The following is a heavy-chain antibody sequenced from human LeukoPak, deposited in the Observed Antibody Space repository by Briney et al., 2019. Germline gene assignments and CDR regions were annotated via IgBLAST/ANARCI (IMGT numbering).Heavy chain of an antibody. Sequence: GGSLRLSCAASGFTFSSYSMNWVRQAPGKGLEWVSSISSSSSYIYYADSVKGRFTISRDNAKNSLYLQMNSLRAEDTAVYYCARDWSWYSSGWYLGYWGQGTLVTVSS. CDR1: GFTFSSYS. J-gene: IGHJ4*02. CDR2: ISSSSSYI. V-gene: IGHV3-21*01. CDR3: ARDWSWYSSGWYLGY. D-gene: IGHD6-19*01.